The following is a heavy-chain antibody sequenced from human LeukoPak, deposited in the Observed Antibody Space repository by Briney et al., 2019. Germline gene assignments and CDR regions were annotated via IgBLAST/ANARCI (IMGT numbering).Heavy chain of an antibody. CDR2: MNPNSGNT. D-gene: IGHD6-6*01. CDR1: GYTFTSYD. J-gene: IGHJ6*03. CDR3: ARGVRIAARHYYYYYMDV. Sequence: ASVKISCKASGYTFTSYDINLVRQATGQGLEWMGWMNPNSGNTGYAQKFQGRVTITRNTSISTAYMELSSLRSEDTAVYYCARGVRIAARHYYYYYMDVWGKGTTVTVSS. V-gene: IGHV1-8*03.